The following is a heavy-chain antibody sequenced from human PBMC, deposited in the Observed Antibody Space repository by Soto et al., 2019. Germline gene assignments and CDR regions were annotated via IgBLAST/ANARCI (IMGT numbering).Heavy chain of an antibody. CDR1: GYTFTGYY. J-gene: IGHJ6*02. CDR2: INPNSGGT. D-gene: IGHD4-4*01. CDR3: ASPFVPQDYSGNSDYYGMDV. Sequence: GASVKVSCKASGYTFTGYYMHWVRQAPGQGLEWMGWINPNSGGTNYAQKFQGRVTMTRDTSISTAYMELSRLRSDDTAVYYCASPFVPQDYSGNSDYYGMDVWGQGTTVTVSS. V-gene: IGHV1-2*02.